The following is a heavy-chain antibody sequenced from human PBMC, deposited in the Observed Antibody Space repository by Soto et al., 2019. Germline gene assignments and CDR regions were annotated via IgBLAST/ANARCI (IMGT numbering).Heavy chain of an antibody. CDR3: ARSELNGVCYYDY. J-gene: IGHJ4*02. CDR2: INHSGST. V-gene: IGHV4-34*01. D-gene: IGHD2-8*01. Sequence: SETLSLTCAVYGGSFSGYYWNWIRQPPGKGLEWIGEINHSGSTNYNPSLKGRVTISVDTSKNQFSLKLSSVTAADTAVYYCARSELNGVCYYDYWGQGTLVTVSS. CDR1: GGSFSGYY.